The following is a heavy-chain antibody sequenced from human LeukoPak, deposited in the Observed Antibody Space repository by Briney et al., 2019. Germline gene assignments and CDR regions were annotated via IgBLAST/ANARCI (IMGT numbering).Heavy chain of an antibody. Sequence: GGSLRLSCVASGFTFSNHWMYWVRQAPGKGLVGISRISKDGSSTTYADSVKGRFTISRDNAKNTLYLQMNSLRAEDTAVYYCARDKIWGVIDYCGQGNLVTVS. CDR2: ISKDGSST. CDR3: ARDKIWGVIDY. J-gene: IGHJ4*02. CDR1: GFTFSNHW. V-gene: IGHV3-74*01. D-gene: IGHD3-16*02.